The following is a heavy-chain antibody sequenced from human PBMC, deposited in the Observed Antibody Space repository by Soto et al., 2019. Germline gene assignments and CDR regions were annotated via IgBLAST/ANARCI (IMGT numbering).Heavy chain of an antibody. J-gene: IGHJ4*02. D-gene: IGHD5-12*01. CDR3: ARVVRVAPIYYFDY. Sequence: SETLSLTCTVSGGSISSYYWGWIRQPPGKGLEWIGYIYYSGSTNYNPSLKSRVTISVDTSKNQFSLKLSSVTAADTAVYYCARVVRVAPIYYFDYWGQGTLVIVSS. CDR1: GGSISSYY. CDR2: IYYSGST. V-gene: IGHV4-59*01.